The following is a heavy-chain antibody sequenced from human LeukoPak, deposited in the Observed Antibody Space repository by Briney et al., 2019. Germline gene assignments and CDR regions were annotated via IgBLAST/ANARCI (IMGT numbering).Heavy chain of an antibody. CDR2: INPNSGGT. J-gene: IGHJ3*02. CDR3: ARVGTIVGAFDAFDI. CDR1: GYTITGYY. Sequence: GASVRVSCKASGYTITGYYMHWVRKAPGQGLEWMGWINPNSGGTDYAQKFQGRVTMTRDTSISTAYMELSRLRSDDTAVYYCARVGTIVGAFDAFDIWGQGTMVTVSS. D-gene: IGHD1-26*01. V-gene: IGHV1-2*02.